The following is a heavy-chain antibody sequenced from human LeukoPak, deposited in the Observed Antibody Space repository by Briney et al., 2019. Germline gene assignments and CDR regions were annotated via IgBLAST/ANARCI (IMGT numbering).Heavy chain of an antibody. V-gene: IGHV3-23*01. CDR3: AKGERGRRYFDWAHYYYYGMDV. CDR1: GFTFSSYA. D-gene: IGHD3-9*01. CDR2: ISGSGGST. J-gene: IGHJ6*02. Sequence: GGSLRLSCAASGFTFSSYAMSWGRQAPGKGLEWVSAISGSGGSTYYADSVKGRFTISRDNSKNTLYLQMNSLRAEDKAVYYCAKGERGRRYFDWAHYYYYGMDVWGQGTTVTVSS.